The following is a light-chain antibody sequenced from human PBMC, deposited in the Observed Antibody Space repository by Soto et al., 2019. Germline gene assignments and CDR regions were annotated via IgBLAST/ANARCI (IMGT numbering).Light chain of an antibody. Sequence: DIQMTQSPSSLSASVGDRVTITCRASQGISSYFNWYQQKPGKAPKLLIYAASSLQSGVPSRFSGSGSGTDFTLTISSLQPEDFATYYCQLSGTFGQGTKLEIK. V-gene: IGKV1-39*01. CDR3: QLSGT. CDR2: AAS. J-gene: IGKJ2*02. CDR1: QGISSY.